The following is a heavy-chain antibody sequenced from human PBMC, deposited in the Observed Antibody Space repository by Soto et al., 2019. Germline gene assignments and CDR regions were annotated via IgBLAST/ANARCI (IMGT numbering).Heavy chain of an antibody. CDR3: ARGREAHDFWSGYYTYYYYMDV. CDR2: ISSNGGST. V-gene: IGHV3-64*01. J-gene: IGHJ6*03. Sequence: GGSLRLSCAASGFTFSSYAMHWVRQAPGKGLEYVSAISSNGGSTYYANSVKGRFTISRDNSKNTLYLQMGSLRAEDMAVYYCARGREAHDFWSGYYTYYYYMDVWGKGTTVTVSS. D-gene: IGHD3-3*01. CDR1: GFTFSSYA.